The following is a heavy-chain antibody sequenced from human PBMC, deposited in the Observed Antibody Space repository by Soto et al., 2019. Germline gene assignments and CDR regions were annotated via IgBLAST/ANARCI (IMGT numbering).Heavy chain of an antibody. CDR3: ARDHFATLDY. V-gene: IGHV3-74*01. Sequence: PGGSLRLSCAASGFTFSSYGMHWVRQAPGKGLVWVSRIYSDGSNKIYADSVKGRFTISRDNSKNTLYLQMSSLRAEDTAVYYCARDHFATLDYWGQGTLVTVSS. J-gene: IGHJ4*02. CDR2: IYSDGSNK. CDR1: GFTFSSYG.